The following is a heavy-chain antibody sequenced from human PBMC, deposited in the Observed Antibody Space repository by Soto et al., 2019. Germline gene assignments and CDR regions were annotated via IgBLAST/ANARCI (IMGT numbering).Heavy chain of an antibody. J-gene: IGHJ3*02. CDR1: GFSLSTSGMR. Sequence: SGPTLVNPTQTLTLTCTFSGFSLSTSGMRVSWIRQPPGKALEWLARIDWDDDKFYSTSLKTRLTISKDTSKNQVVLTMTNMDPVDTATYYCARTPSTYYDYVWGSYLHRSNDAFDIWGQGIMVTV. CDR3: ARTPSTYYDYVWGSYLHRSNDAFDI. CDR2: IDWDDDK. D-gene: IGHD3-16*02. V-gene: IGHV2-70*04.